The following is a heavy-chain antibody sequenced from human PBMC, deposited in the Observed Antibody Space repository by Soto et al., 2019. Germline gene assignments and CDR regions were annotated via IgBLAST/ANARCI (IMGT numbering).Heavy chain of an antibody. CDR1: GFTFSSYA. CDR3: AKDDRIVLMVYDGTSFDY. V-gene: IGHV3-23*01. Sequence: GGSLRLSCAASGFTFSSYAMSWVRQAPGKGLEWVSAISGSGGSTYYADSVKGRFTISRDNSKNTLYLQMNSLRAEDTAVYYCAKDDRIVLMVYDGTSFDYWGQGTLVTVSS. D-gene: IGHD2-8*01. CDR2: ISGSGGST. J-gene: IGHJ4*02.